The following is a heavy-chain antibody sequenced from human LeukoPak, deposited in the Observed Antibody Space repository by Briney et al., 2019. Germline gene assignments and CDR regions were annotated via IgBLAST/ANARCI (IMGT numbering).Heavy chain of an antibody. CDR2: IYYSGST. J-gene: IGHJ5*02. Sequence: SETLSLTCTVSGGSISSGDYYWSWIRQPPGKGLEWIGYIYYSGSTYYNPSLKSRVTISVDTSKNQFSLKLSSVTAADTAVYYCARGRVGYCSSTSCYRRGSWFDPWGQGTLVTVSS. CDR1: GGSISSGDYY. V-gene: IGHV4-30-4*01. CDR3: ARGRVGYCSSTSCYRRGSWFDP. D-gene: IGHD2-2*03.